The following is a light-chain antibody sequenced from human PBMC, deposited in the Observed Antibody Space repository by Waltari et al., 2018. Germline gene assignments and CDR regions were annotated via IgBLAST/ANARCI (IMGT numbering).Light chain of an antibody. CDR3: TSYAGSNHNYVV. J-gene: IGLJ2*01. V-gene: IGLV2-8*01. Sequence: QSALTQPPSASGPPGQSVPLSCPGTSRAVGAYNFAPWFQHHPRNAPKLIVFEVSKRPSGVPDRFSGSKSGNTASLTVSGLQAEDEADYYCTSYAGSNHNYVVFGGGTKVTVL. CDR2: EVS. CDR1: SRAVGAYNF.